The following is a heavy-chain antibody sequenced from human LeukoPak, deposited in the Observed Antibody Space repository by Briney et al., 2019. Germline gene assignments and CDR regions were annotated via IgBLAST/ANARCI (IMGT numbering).Heavy chain of an antibody. CDR1: GYSFTSYG. V-gene: IGHV5-51*01. J-gene: IGHJ3*02. Sequence: GESLKISCKGSGYSFTSYGIGWVRQMPGKGLEWMGIIYPGDSDTRYSPSFQGQVTISADKSISTAYLQWSSLKASDTAMYYCASAHYDSSGYNPPDAFDIWGQGTMVTVSS. CDR3: ASAHYDSSGYNPPDAFDI. D-gene: IGHD3-22*01. CDR2: IYPGDSDT.